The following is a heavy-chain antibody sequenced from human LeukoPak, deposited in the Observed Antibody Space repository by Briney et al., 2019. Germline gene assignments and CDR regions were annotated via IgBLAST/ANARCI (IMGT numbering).Heavy chain of an antibody. CDR3: AREERDKNWYVVGDY. Sequence: PSETLSLTCSVSGYSISSGYFWGWVRQPPGKGLVWIGTIYPSGSTYYNPSLKSRVTISVDTSKNQFSLQLSSVTAADTAVYYCAREERDKNWYVVGDYWGQGTLVTVSS. V-gene: IGHV4-38-2*02. CDR1: GYSISSGYF. D-gene: IGHD1-1*01. J-gene: IGHJ4*02. CDR2: IYPSGST.